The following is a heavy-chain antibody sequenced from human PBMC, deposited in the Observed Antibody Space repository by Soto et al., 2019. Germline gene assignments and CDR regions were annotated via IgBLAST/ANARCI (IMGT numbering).Heavy chain of an antibody. CDR3: ARLLYDSRGYYYFDY. V-gene: IGHV4-39*01. D-gene: IGHD3-22*01. J-gene: IGHJ4*02. CDR1: GGSISSSNYY. CDR2: IYYSGST. Sequence: QLQLQESGPGLVRPSETLSLTCTVSGGSISSSNYYWGWIRQPPGKGLEWMGSIYYSGSTYNNPSLKNRVTMSVDTSKNQFSLKLSSVTAADTALYYCARLLYDSRGYYYFDYWGQGTLVTVSS.